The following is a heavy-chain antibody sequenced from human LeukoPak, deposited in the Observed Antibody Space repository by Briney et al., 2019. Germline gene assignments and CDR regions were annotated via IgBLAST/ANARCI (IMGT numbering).Heavy chain of an antibody. CDR2: IYHSGST. J-gene: IGHJ4*02. V-gene: IGHV4-59*02. Sequence: GSLRLSCAASGFTVSNNYMSWIRQPPGKGLEWIGFIYHSGSTNYNPSLKSRVAISIDTSTNQFVLKLNSVTAADTAVYYCARGVTFDYGGNSSPFDYWGQGTLVTVSS. D-gene: IGHD4-23*01. CDR1: GFTVSNNY. CDR3: ARGVTFDYGGNSSPFDY.